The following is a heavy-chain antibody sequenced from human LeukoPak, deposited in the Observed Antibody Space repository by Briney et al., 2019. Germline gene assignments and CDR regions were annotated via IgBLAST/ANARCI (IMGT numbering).Heavy chain of an antibody. J-gene: IGHJ6*02. CDR3: ARERYFDWLGVDV. CDR2: INHSGST. CDR1: GGSFSGYY. Sequence: SETLSLTCAVYGGSFSGYYWSWIRQPPGKGLEWIGEINHSGSTNYNPSLKSRVTISVDTSKNQLSLKLSSVTAADTAAYYCARERYFDWLGVDVWGQGTTVTVSS. V-gene: IGHV4-34*01. D-gene: IGHD3-9*01.